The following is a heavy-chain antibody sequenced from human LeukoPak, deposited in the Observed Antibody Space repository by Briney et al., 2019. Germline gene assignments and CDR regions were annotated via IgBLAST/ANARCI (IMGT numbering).Heavy chain of an antibody. V-gene: IGHV3-33*01. CDR1: GFTFSKYG. Sequence: GGSLRLSCVASGFTFSKYGMHWVRQAPGKGLQWLAIIWNDGHNNYYADSVKGRFTISRDNSKNTLFLEMNDLKAEDTAVYYCAREWGLIAVAGGPGYWGQGTLVTVSS. CDR3: AREWGLIAVAGGPGY. J-gene: IGHJ4*02. CDR2: IWNDGHNN. D-gene: IGHD2-21*01.